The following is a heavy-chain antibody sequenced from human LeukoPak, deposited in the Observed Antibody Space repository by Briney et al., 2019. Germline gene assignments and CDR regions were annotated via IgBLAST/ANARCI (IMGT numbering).Heavy chain of an antibody. CDR1: GSSISSYY. Sequence: SETLSVACTVPGSSISSYYWSWIRQPPGKGLERIGYIYYSGSTNYNPSLKSRVTISVDTSKNQFSLKLSSVTAADTAVYYCARRTYGDYGTNWFDPWGQGTLVTVSS. V-gene: IGHV4-59*08. J-gene: IGHJ5*02. CDR2: IYYSGST. CDR3: ARRTYGDYGTNWFDP. D-gene: IGHD4-17*01.